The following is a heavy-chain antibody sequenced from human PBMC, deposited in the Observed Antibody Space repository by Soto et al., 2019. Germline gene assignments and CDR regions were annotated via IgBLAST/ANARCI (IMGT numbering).Heavy chain of an antibody. V-gene: IGHV1-2*02. J-gene: IGHJ4*02. CDR2: INPNSGGT. CDR3: AREPATAKPEGVDF. Sequence: ASVKVSCKASGYTFSDYYIHWVRQAPGQGLEWMGWINPNSGGTKYAPKFQGGVAMTRDTSITTAYMELSRLRSGDTAVYYCAREPATAKPEGVDFWGQGTLVTVSS. D-gene: IGHD1-1*01. CDR1: GYTFSDYY.